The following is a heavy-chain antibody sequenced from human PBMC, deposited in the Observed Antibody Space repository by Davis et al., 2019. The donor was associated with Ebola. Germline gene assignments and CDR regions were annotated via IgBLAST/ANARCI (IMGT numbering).Heavy chain of an antibody. CDR2: ISANNGKT. D-gene: IGHD3-10*01. Sequence: AASVKVSCKASGYTFTDYGINWVRQAPGQGLEWMGWISANNGKTDYGPKFQGRVTITADKSTSTAYMELSSLRSDDTAVYYCARDMGMVQEANWFDPWGQGTLVTVSS. J-gene: IGHJ5*02. V-gene: IGHV1-18*01. CDR1: GYTFTDYG. CDR3: ARDMGMVQEANWFDP.